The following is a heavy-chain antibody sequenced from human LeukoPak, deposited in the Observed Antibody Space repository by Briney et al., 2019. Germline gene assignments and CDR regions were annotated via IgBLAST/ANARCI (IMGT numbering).Heavy chain of an antibody. J-gene: IGHJ5*02. CDR1: GGSISSYY. V-gene: IGHV4-59*01. CDR2: IYYSGST. Sequence: SETLSLTCTVSGGSISSYYWSWIRQPPGKGLEWIGYIYYSGSTNYTPSLKSRVTISVDTSKNQFSLKRSSVTAADTAVYSCAKAITIFGFDPWGQGTLVTVSS. CDR3: AKAITIFGFDP. D-gene: IGHD3-3*01.